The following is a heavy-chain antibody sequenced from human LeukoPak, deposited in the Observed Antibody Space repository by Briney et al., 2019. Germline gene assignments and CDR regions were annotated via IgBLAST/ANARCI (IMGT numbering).Heavy chain of an antibody. CDR1: EFTFRNYA. Sequence: GGSLRLSCAASEFTFRNYAMSWVRQAPGKGLEWVSAISGRGDNTYYTDSVKGRFTISRDNSKNTLYLQMNSLRGDDTAVYFCAREDPAIILSLNYWGQGTLVTVSS. J-gene: IGHJ4*02. CDR3: AREDPAIILSLNY. V-gene: IGHV3-23*01. CDR2: ISGRGDNT. D-gene: IGHD2/OR15-2a*01.